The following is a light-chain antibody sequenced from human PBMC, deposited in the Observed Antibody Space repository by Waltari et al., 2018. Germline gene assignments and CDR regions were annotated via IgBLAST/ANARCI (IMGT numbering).Light chain of an antibody. CDR1: SSDIGSYNH. CDR3: SSYTSSDKYV. Sequence: QSALTQPPSVSGSPGQSVTISCTGTSSDIGSYNHIPWYQQTPGTAPKLVISGVSNRPSGVPDRFSGSKTGNTASLTISGLQAEDDADYYCSSYTSSDKYVFGTGTKVTVL. CDR2: GVS. J-gene: IGLJ1*01. V-gene: IGLV2-18*02.